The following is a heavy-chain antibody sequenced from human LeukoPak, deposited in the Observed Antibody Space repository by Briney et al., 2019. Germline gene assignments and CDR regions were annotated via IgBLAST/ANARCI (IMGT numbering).Heavy chain of an antibody. CDR2: IYHSGST. Sequence: SQTLSLTCTVSGGSISSGGYYWSWIRQPPGKGLEWIGYIYHSGSTYYNPSLKSRVTISVDRSKNQFSLKLSSVTAADTAVYYCAREKRPMGGSGPGYYMDVWGKGTTVTVSS. V-gene: IGHV4-30-2*01. CDR3: AREKRPMGGSGPGYYMDV. CDR1: GGSISSGGYY. J-gene: IGHJ6*03. D-gene: IGHD3-10*01.